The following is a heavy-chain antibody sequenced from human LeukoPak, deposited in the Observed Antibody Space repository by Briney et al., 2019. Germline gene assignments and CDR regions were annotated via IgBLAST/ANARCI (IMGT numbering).Heavy chain of an antibody. V-gene: IGHV3-23*01. D-gene: IGHD3-22*01. Sequence: PGGSLRLSCAASGLTFSSYAMSWVRQAPGKGLEWVSAISGSGGSTYYADSVKGRFTISRDNSKNTLYLQMNSLRAEDTAVYYCANRGYSILQQLMTYYYDSSGYYGDYFDYWGQGTLVTVSS. J-gene: IGHJ4*02. CDR2: ISGSGGST. CDR1: GLTFSSYA. CDR3: ANRGYSILQQLMTYYYDSSGYYGDYFDY.